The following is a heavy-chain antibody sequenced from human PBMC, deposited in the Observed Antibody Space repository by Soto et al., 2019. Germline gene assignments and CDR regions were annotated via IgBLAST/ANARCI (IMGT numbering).Heavy chain of an antibody. CDR3: ARDNGYYDL. V-gene: IGHV1-18*04. CDR1: GYTFSSYS. J-gene: IGHJ4*02. CDR2: ISAYSGNT. Sequence: ASVKVSCKTSGYTFSSYSINWVRQAPGQGLEWMAWISAYSGNTHYAERVQGRVTVTLDKSARTAFMEMRGLTSDDTAVYFCARDNGYYDLWGQGTLVTVSS.